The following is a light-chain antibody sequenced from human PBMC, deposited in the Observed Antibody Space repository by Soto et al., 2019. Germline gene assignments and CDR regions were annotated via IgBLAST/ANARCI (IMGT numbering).Light chain of an antibody. V-gene: IGLV2-14*01. J-gene: IGLJ1*01. CDR2: EVT. Sequence: QSVLTQPASVSGSPGQSITISCTGTSSDVGHYDYVSWYQQHPGKVPKLIISEVTTRPSGVSDRFSGSKSGNTASLTISRLQAEDEAHYYCFSYTSSGTYVFGTGTKVTVL. CDR1: SSDVGHYDY. CDR3: FSYTSSGTYV.